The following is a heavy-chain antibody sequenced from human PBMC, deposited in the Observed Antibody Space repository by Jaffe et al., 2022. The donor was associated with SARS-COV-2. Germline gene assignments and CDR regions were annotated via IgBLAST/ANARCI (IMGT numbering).Heavy chain of an antibody. Sequence: QVQLQESGPGLVKPSGTLSLTCAVSGDSINGAYWWGWVRQPPGKGLEWIGEIHHSGGPNYNPSLKSRVTISLDKSKNQFSLILNSLNPADTAVYYCARQGAYNIDSWGQGTLVTVSS. V-gene: IGHV4-4*02. CDR1: GDSINGAYW. J-gene: IGHJ4*02. CDR2: IHHSGGP. CDR3: ARQGAYNIDS. D-gene: IGHD3-16*01.